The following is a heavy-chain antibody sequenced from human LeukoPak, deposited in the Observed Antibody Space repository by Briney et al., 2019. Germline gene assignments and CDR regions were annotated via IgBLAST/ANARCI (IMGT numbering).Heavy chain of an antibody. CDR3: ARDYGLDAFDI. D-gene: IGHD3-10*01. V-gene: IGHV4-59*01. CDR1: GGSISSYY. CDR2: IYYSGST. Sequence: SETLSLTCTVSGGSISSYYWSWIRQPPGKGLEWIGYIYYSGSTNYNPSLKSRVTISVDTSKNQFSLKLSSVTAADTAVYYCARDYGLDAFDIWGQGTMVTVSS. J-gene: IGHJ3*02.